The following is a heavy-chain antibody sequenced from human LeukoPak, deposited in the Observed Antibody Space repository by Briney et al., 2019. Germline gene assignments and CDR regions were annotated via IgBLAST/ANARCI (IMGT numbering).Heavy chain of an antibody. CDR2: ISAYNGNT. J-gene: IGHJ5*02. CDR1: GYTFTSYG. V-gene: IGHV1-18*01. Sequence: GASVKVSFKASGYTFTSYGISWVRQAPGQGLEWMGWISAYNGNTNYAQKLQGRVTMTTDTSTSTAYMELRSLRSDDTAVYYCARSKGVGSSSWYVTSSWFDPWGQGTLVTVSS. D-gene: IGHD6-13*01. CDR3: ARSKGVGSSSWYVTSSWFDP.